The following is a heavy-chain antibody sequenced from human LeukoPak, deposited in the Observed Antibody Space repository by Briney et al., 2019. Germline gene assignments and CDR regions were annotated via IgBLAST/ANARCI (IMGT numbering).Heavy chain of an antibody. Sequence: PGGSLRLSCAASGFTFSSYSMNWVRQAPGKGLEWVSSISSSSSYIYYADSVKGRSTISRDNAKNSLYLQMNSLRAEDTAVYYCARGGILLWHYLLDYWRQGTLVTVSS. CDR1: GFTFSSYS. CDR2: ISSSSSYI. D-gene: IGHD5-18*01. J-gene: IGHJ4*02. CDR3: ARGGILLWHYLLDY. V-gene: IGHV3-21*01.